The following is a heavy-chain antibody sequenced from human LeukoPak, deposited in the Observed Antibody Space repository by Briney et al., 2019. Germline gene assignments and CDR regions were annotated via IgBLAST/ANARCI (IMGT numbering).Heavy chain of an antibody. V-gene: IGHV1-2*02. CDR3: ARDKSVTAWAYYYYMDV. D-gene: IGHD2-21*02. J-gene: IGHJ6*03. CDR2: INPNSGGT. CDR1: GYTFTGYY. Sequence: SVKVSCKASGYTFTGYYMHWVRQAPGQGREWMGWINPNSGGTNYAQKFQGRVTMTRDTSISTAYMELSRLRSDDTAVYYCARDKSVTAWAYYYYMDVWGTGTTVTVSS.